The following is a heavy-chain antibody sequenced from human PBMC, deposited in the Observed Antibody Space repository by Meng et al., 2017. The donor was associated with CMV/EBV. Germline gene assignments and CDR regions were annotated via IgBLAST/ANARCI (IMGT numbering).Heavy chain of an antibody. CDR3: ARDSDYSNYNYYYGMDV. Sequence: ASVKVSCKASGYTFTGYYMHWVRQAPGQGLEWMGWINPNSGGTNYAQKFQGRVTMTRDTSISTAYMELSRLRSDDTAVYYCARDSDYSNYNYYYGMDVWGQGTTVTVSS. CDR2: INPNSGGT. D-gene: IGHD4-11*01. V-gene: IGHV1-2*02. J-gene: IGHJ6*02. CDR1: GYTFTGYY.